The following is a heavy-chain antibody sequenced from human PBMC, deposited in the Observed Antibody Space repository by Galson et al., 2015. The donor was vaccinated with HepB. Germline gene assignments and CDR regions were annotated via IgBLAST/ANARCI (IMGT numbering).Heavy chain of an antibody. V-gene: IGHV3-23*01. CDR1: GFTFSSYA. Sequence: SLRLSCAASGFTFSSYAMSWVRQAPGKGLEWVSAISGSGGSTYYADSVKGRFTISRDNSKNTLYLQMNSLRAEDTAVYYCAKAMRYYGSGIGIGAFDIWGQGTMVTVSS. D-gene: IGHD3-10*01. CDR2: ISGSGGST. CDR3: AKAMRYYGSGIGIGAFDI. J-gene: IGHJ3*02.